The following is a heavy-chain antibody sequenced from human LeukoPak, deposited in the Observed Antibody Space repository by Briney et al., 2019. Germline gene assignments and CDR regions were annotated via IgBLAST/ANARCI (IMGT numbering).Heavy chain of an antibody. CDR1: GYTLTELS. CDR3: ARELVVPAAIPGYYYYYMDV. V-gene: IGHV1-24*01. J-gene: IGHJ6*03. Sequence: GASVKVSCKVSGYTLTELSMHWVRQAPGKGLEWMGGFDPEDGETIYAQKFQGRVTMTEDTSTDTAYMELSSLRSEDTAVYYCARELVVPAAIPGYYYYYMDVWGKGTTVTVSS. D-gene: IGHD2-2*02. CDR2: FDPEDGET.